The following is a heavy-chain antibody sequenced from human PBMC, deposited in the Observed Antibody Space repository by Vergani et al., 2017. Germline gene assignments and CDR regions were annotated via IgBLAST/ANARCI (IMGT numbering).Heavy chain of an antibody. J-gene: IGHJ6*02. D-gene: IGHD1-26*01. CDR2: ISGSGGST. CDR1: GFTFSSYA. Sequence: EVQLLESGGGLVQPGGSLRLSCAASGFTFSSYAMSWVRQAPEKGLEWVSAISGSGGSTYYADSVKGRFTISRDNSKNTLYLQMNSLRAEDTAVYYCAKNRGSLGYYGMDVWGQGTTVTVSS. CDR3: AKNRGSLGYYGMDV. V-gene: IGHV3-23*01.